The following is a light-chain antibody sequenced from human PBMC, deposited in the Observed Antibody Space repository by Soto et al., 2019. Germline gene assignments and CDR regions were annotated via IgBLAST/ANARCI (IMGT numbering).Light chain of an antibody. Sequence: IRMTQYPSSLSAALGERVTITSRASQGISRWLAWYQQKPGKAPKLLIYATSSLQSGVPSRFSGSGFGTDFTLTISSLQPEDFATYYCQQANGFPITFGQGTRLEIK. J-gene: IGKJ5*01. CDR1: QGISRW. V-gene: IGKV1-12*01. CDR2: ATS. CDR3: QQANGFPIT.